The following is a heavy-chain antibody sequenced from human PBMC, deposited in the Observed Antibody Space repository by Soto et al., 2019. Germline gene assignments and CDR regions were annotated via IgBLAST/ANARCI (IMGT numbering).Heavy chain of an antibody. CDR1: GYTFTSYD. CDR2: MNPNSGNT. CDR3: AREPPNTYDFWSGYYDGYYYGMDV. V-gene: IGHV1-8*01. Sequence: QVQLVQSGAEVKKPGASVKVSCKASGYTFTSYDINWVRQATGQGLEWMGWMNPNSGNTGYAQKFQGRVTMTRNTSISTAYMELSSLRSEDTAVYYCAREPPNTYDFWSGYYDGYYYGMDVWGQVTTVTVSS. D-gene: IGHD3-3*01. J-gene: IGHJ6*02.